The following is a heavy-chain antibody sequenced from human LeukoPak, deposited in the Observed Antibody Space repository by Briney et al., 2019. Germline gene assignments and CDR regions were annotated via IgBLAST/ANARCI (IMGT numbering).Heavy chain of an antibody. J-gene: IGHJ4*02. D-gene: IGHD1-26*01. CDR3: AKGMRVSYSGYFDY. CDR2: ISWNSGSI. V-gene: IGHV3-9*03. CDR1: GFTFDDYA. Sequence: PGRSLRLSCAASGFTFDDYAMHWVRQAPGKGLEWVSGISWNSGSIGYADSVKGRFTISRDNAKNSLYLQTNSLRAEDMALYYCAKGMRVSYSGYFDYWGQGTLVTVSS.